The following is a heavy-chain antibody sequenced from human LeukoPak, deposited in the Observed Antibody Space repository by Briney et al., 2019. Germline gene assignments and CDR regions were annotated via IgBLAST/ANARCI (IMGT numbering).Heavy chain of an antibody. CDR1: GFTFSSYA. CDR2: ISGTGDYT. V-gene: IGHV3-23*01. CDR3: AKGRDVGSRSQRYDY. J-gene: IGHJ4*02. Sequence: GGSPRLSCAASGFTFSSYAMSWVRQAPGKGLEWVSTISGTGDYTYSADSVKGRFTISRDNSENTLYLQMNSLRAEDTALYYCAKGRDVGSRSQRYDYWGQGTLVTVSS. D-gene: IGHD3-10*01.